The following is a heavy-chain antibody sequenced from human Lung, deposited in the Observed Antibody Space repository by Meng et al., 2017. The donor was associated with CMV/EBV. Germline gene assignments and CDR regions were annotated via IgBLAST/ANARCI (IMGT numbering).Heavy chain of an antibody. CDR2: MNPNSGGT. CDR3: VIRIYCTSSNCHSVY. Sequence: ASVXVSXKTVGHTFTSHDINWVRQATGQGLESVGWMNPNSGGTGYAQNFQGRISMTGNTSISTTYMELTGLRSEDTAVYYCVIRIYCTSSNCHSVYGVQGTXVTVSS. CDR1: GHTFTSHD. D-gene: IGHD2-2*01. V-gene: IGHV1-8*01. J-gene: IGHJ4*02.